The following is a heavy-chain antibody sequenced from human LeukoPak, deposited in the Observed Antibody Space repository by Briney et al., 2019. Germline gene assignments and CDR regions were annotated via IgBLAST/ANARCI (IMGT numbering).Heavy chain of an antibody. J-gene: IGHJ4*02. CDR2: SHYSGST. CDR1: GGSISSYY. V-gene: IGHV4-59*08. CDR3: AGHDSNFGSGSYPLGY. D-gene: IGHD3-10*01. Sequence: PSETLSLTCTVSGGSISSYYWSWIRQPPGKGLEWIGYSHYSGSTNLNPSLKSRVTMSVDTSKNQFSLKLGSVTAADTAVYCCAGHDSNFGSGSYPLGYWGQGTLVTVSS.